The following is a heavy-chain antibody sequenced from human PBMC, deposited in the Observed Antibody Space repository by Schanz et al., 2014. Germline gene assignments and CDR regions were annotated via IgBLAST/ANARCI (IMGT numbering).Heavy chain of an antibody. V-gene: IGHV3-74*02. CDR1: GFTFSTYW. CDR3: AKYGGGYSYGFVEY. CDR2: INSDGTTT. D-gene: IGHD5-18*01. Sequence: EVQLLESGGGLVQPGGSLRLSCVASGFTFSTYWMHWVRQAPGKGLVWVSHINSDGTTTTYADSVKGRFTISRDNSKNTLYLQMKSLRAEDTAVYYCAKYGGGYSYGFVEYWGQGILVTVSS. J-gene: IGHJ4*02.